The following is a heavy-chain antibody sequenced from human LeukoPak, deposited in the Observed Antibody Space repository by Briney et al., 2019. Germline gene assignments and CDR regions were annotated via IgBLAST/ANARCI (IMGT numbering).Heavy chain of an antibody. CDR2: INPSGGST. D-gene: IGHD3-16*02. Sequence: ASVKVSCKASGYTFTSYYMHWVRQAPGQGLEWMGIINPSGGSTSYAQKFQGRVTMTRDTSTSTVYMELSSLRSEDTAVYYCARPLGYIWESYRLDAFDIWGQGTMVTVSS. V-gene: IGHV1-46*01. CDR3: ARPLGYIWESYRLDAFDI. CDR1: GYTFTSYY. J-gene: IGHJ3*02.